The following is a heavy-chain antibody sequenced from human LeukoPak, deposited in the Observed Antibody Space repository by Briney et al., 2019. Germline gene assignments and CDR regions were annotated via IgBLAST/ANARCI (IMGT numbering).Heavy chain of an antibody. D-gene: IGHD3-22*01. J-gene: IGHJ4*02. CDR2: IFPSGGEI. V-gene: IGHV3-23*01. Sequence: GGSLRLSCAASGFTFSTFAMIWVRQPPGKGLEWVSSIFPSGGEIHYADSVRGRFTISRDNSKSTLSLQMNSLRAEDTAVYYCAKEGRRYYDSSGYYPVDYWGQGTLVTVSS. CDR1: GFTFSTFA. CDR3: AKEGRRYYDSSGYYPVDY.